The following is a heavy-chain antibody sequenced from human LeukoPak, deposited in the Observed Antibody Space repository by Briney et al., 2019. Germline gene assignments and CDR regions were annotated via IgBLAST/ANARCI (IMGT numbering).Heavy chain of an antibody. D-gene: IGHD3-22*01. CDR2: FSGRGGGT. CDR1: GFTFSSYD. CDR3: ANHRVGEYYDSSGKYYFDY. J-gene: IGHJ4*02. Sequence: GGSLRLSCAAFGFTFSSYDMSWVRQAPGKGLEWVSSFSGRGGGTFYTDSVKGRFTISRDNSKNTLYLQINSLRAEDTAVYYCANHRVGEYYDSSGKYYFDYWGQGTLVTVSS. V-gene: IGHV3-23*01.